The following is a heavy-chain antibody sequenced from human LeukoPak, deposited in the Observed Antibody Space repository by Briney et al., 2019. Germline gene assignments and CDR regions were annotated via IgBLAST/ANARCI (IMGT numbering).Heavy chain of an antibody. V-gene: IGHV4-4*07. D-gene: IGHD6-19*01. Sequence: PSETLSLTCTVSGGSISSYYWCWIRQPAGKGLEWIGSIYTSGSTNYNPSLKSRVTMSVDTSKNQFSLKLSSVTAADTAVYYCARDVKELYSSGWYDLHNWFDPWGQGTLVTVSS. CDR2: IYTSGST. J-gene: IGHJ5*02. CDR3: ARDVKELYSSGWYDLHNWFDP. CDR1: GGSISSYY.